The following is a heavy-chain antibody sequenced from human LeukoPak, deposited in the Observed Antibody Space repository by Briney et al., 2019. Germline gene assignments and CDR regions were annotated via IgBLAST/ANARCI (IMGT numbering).Heavy chain of an antibody. CDR2: ISSSSSTI. CDR1: GFTFSSYS. J-gene: IGHJ4*02. Sequence: GGSLRLSCAASGFTFSSYSMNWVRQAPGKGLEWVSYISSSSSTIYYADSVKGRLTISRDNAKNSLYLQMNSLRAEDTAVYYCARLGTSGSYYSIPTDYWGQGTLVTVSS. V-gene: IGHV3-48*01. CDR3: ARLGTSGSYYSIPTDY. D-gene: IGHD1-26*01.